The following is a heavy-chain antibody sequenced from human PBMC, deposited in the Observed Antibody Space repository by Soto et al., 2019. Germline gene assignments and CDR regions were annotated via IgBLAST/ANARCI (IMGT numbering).Heavy chain of an antibody. Sequence: EVQLLESGGGLVQPGGSLRLSCAASGFTFDSYGMSWVRQAPGKGLEWVSGISYSGGNVYYADSVKGRFTISRDNSKNTLFLQMNHLRAEDTAVYYCATFVFCTTTTCYGREGAYWGQGTLVTVSS. CDR2: ISYSGGNV. V-gene: IGHV3-23*01. CDR1: GFTFDSYG. CDR3: ATFVFCTTTTCYGREGAY. D-gene: IGHD2-2*01. J-gene: IGHJ4*02.